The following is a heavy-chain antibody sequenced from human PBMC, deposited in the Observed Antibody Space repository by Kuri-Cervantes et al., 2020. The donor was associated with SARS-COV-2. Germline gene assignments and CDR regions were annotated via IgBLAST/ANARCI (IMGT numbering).Heavy chain of an antibody. CDR2: IYSGGST. J-gene: IGHJ1*01. D-gene: IGHD3-22*01. Sequence: GESLKISCAASGFTFSSYSMNWVRQAPGKGLEWVSVIYSGGSTYYADSVKGRFTISRHNSKNTLYLQMNSLRAEDTAVYYCAKPQYYYDSGNFQHWGQGTLVTVSS. CDR3: AKPQYYYDSGNFQH. CDR1: GFTFSSYS. V-gene: IGHV3-66*02.